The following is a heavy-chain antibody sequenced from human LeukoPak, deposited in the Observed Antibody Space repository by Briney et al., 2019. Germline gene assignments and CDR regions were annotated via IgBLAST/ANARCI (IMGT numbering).Heavy chain of an antibody. V-gene: IGHV3-9*01. Sequence: PGGSLRLSCAASGFTFSRYWMHWVRQAPGKGLVWVSGISWNSGSIGYADSVKGRFTISRDNAKNSLYLQMNSLRAEDTALYYCAKDLGEYSSGWYGFDYWGQGTLVTVSS. CDR3: AKDLGEYSSGWYGFDY. CDR1: GFTFSRYW. CDR2: ISWNSGSI. J-gene: IGHJ4*02. D-gene: IGHD6-19*01.